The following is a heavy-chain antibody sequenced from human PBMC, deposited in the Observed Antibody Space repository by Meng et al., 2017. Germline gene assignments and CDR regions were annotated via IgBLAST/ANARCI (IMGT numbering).Heavy chain of an antibody. J-gene: IGHJ4*02. CDR3: AREGRVDFDY. V-gene: IGHV7-4-1*02. CDR2: INPNTGNP. D-gene: IGHD1-26*01. CDR1: GYTITGYA. Sequence: VPLVQSGSELKTPWASVKCFCKASGYTITGYAMNWVRQAPGQGLECMGWINPNTGNPTYAQGFTGRFVFSLDTSVSTAYLQISSLKAEDTAVYYCAREGRVDFDYWGQGTLVTVSS.